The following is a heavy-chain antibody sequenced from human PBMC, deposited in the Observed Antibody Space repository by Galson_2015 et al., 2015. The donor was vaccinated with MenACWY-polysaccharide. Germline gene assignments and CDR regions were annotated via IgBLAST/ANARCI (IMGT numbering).Heavy chain of an antibody. CDR3: AREGSRIVFHAFDT. D-gene: IGHD6-13*01. V-gene: IGHV3-33*01. J-gene: IGHJ3*02. Sequence: SLRLSCAASGSRFSHSGMHWVRQAPGKGLEWVAVIQYDGSKKVYADSVKGRFTISGDNSKNTLFLEMNSLGAEDTAAYYCAREGSRIVFHAFDTWGQGTMVTVSS. CDR2: IQYDGSKK. CDR1: GSRFSHSG.